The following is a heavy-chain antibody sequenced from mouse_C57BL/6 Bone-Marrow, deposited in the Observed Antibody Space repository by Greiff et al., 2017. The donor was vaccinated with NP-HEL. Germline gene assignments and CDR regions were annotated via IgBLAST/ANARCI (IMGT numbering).Heavy chain of an antibody. CDR1: GYTFTSYW. J-gene: IGHJ3*01. D-gene: IGHD1-1*01. Sequence: QVQLQQSGAELVKPGASVKMSCKASGYTFTSYWITWVKQRPGQGLEWIGDIYPGSGSTNYNEKLKSKATLTVDTSSSTAYMQISSLTSEDSAVYYCARCRSDVPFAYWGQGTLVTVSA. V-gene: IGHV1-55*01. CDR2: IYPGSGST. CDR3: ARCRSDVPFAY.